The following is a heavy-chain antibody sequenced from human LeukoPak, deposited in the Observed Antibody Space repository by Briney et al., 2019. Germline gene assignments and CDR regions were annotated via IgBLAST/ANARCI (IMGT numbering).Heavy chain of an antibody. J-gene: IGHJ4*02. CDR2: ISAYNGNT. D-gene: IGHD2-2*01. Sequence: ASVKVSCKASGYTFTSFGISWVRQAPGQGLEWMGWISAYNGNTNYAQKLQGRVTMTTDTSTSTAHMELRSLRSDDTAVYYCARAPSLIPAAIDYWGQGTLVTVSS. CDR1: GYTFTSFG. CDR3: ARAPSLIPAAIDY. V-gene: IGHV1-18*01.